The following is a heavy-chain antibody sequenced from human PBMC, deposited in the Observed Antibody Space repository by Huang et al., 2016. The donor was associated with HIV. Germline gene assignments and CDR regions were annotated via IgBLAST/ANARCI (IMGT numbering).Heavy chain of an antibody. CDR1: GGSIRSSDYH. Sequence: QLLLQESGPGLVKPSEALALTCAVSGGSIRSSDYHWGWIRQPPGKGLAWIGSIYYKGSTHESPSLKRRVTIAVDTSKNLFFLNLTSMTAADTAVYYCARHREGPVAYYSGWGSHLNYMDVWGRGRTVVVSS. D-gene: IGHD3-10*01. V-gene: IGHV4-39*01. J-gene: IGHJ6*03. CDR2: IYYKGST. CDR3: ARHREGPVAYYSGWGSHLNYMDV.